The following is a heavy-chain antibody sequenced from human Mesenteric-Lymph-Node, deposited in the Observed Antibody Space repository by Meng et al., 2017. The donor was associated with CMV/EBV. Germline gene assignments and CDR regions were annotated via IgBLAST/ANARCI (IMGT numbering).Heavy chain of an antibody. V-gene: IGHV3-23*01. CDR2: ITGSGGRT. CDR1: GFTFSSFD. J-gene: IGHJ4*02. D-gene: IGHD6-6*01. CDR3: DASDY. Sequence: GESLKISCAASGFTFSSFDMSWARQAPGKRLEWVSTITGSGGRTHYADSVKGRFTISRDNSKNTLYLQMNSLRADDTAVYYCDASDYWGQGTKVTVSS.